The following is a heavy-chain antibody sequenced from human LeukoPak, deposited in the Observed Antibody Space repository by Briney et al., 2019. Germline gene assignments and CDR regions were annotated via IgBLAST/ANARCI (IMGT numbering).Heavy chain of an antibody. J-gene: IGHJ4*02. V-gene: IGHV4-34*01. CDR2: TNHSGST. CDR1: GGSFSGYY. D-gene: IGHD2-2*01. Sequence: SETLSLTCAVYGGSFSGYYWSWIRQPPGKGLEWIGETNHSGSTNYNPSLKSRVTISVDTSKNQFSLKLSSVTAADTAVYYCARGEKEVVPAAMDYWGQGTLVTVSS. CDR3: ARGEKEVVPAAMDY.